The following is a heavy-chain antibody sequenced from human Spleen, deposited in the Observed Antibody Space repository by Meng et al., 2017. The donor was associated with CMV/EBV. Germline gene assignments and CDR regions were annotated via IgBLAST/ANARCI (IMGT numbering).Heavy chain of an antibody. CDR3: AKELVVPSAIFDY. CDR2: ISGSGGST. Sequence: AASGFTFSSYAMGWVRQAPGKGVGWVSAISGSGGSTYYADSVKGRFTISRDNSKNTVYLQMNSLRAEDTAVYYCAKELVVPSAIFDYWGQGTLVTVSS. J-gene: IGHJ4*02. CDR1: GFTFSSYA. V-gene: IGHV3-23*01. D-gene: IGHD2-2*01.